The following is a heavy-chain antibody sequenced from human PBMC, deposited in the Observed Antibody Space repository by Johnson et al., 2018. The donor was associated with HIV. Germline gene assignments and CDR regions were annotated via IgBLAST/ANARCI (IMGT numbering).Heavy chain of an antibody. D-gene: IGHD3-3*01. CDR3: AKGGPVLQFLEWLPGRAFDI. J-gene: IGHJ3*02. CDR1: GFTFSSYA. Sequence: VQLVESGGGLVQPGRSLRLSCAASGFTFSSYAMHWVRQAPGKGLDYFSAISNNGDSTYYANSVKDRFTISRDNSKNTLYLQMNSLRAEDTAVYYCAKGGPVLQFLEWLPGRAFDIWGQGTMVTVSS. CDR2: ISNNGDST. V-gene: IGHV3-64*01.